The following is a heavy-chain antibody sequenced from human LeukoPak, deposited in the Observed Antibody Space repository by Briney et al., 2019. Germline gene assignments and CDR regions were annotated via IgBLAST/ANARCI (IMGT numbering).Heavy chain of an antibody. CDR2: MNPNSGNT. D-gene: IGHD6-13*01. CDR1: GYTFASYD. V-gene: IGHV1-8*01. CDR3: ARVPDSSSWYRPSSNWFDP. J-gene: IGHJ5*02. Sequence: ASVKVSCKASGYTFASYDINWVRQATGQGLEWMGWMNPNSGNTGYAQKFQGRVTMTRNTSISTAYMELGSLRSEDTAVYYCARVPDSSSWYRPSSNWFDPWGQGTLVTVSS.